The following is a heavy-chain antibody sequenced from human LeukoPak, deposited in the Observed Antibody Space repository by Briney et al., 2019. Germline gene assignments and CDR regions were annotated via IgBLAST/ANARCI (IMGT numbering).Heavy chain of an antibody. CDR3: AKRYDSSGYYYYYYYMDV. V-gene: IGHV3-30*02. CDR1: GFTFSSYG. D-gene: IGHD3-22*01. Sequence: GGSLRLSCAASGFTFSSYGMSWVRQAPGKGLEWVAFIRYDGSNKYYADSVKGRFTISRDNSKNTLYLQMNSLRAEDTAVYYCAKRYDSSGYYYYYYYMDVWGKGTTVTISS. CDR2: IRYDGSNK. J-gene: IGHJ6*03.